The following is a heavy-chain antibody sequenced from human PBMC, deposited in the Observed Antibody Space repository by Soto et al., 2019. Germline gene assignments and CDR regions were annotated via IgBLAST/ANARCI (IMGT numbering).Heavy chain of an antibody. CDR3: AHVSDYGPDTPWFDY. V-gene: IGHV2-5*02. D-gene: IGHD4-17*01. Sequence: QITLKESGPPLVKPTQTLTLTCTFSGFSLSTSGVGVGWIRQPPGKALEWLALIYWDDDKRYSPSLKSRLTSTKDTSKIQVVLTITNMDPVDTATYYCAHVSDYGPDTPWFDYWGQGTLVTVSS. J-gene: IGHJ4*02. CDR2: IYWDDDK. CDR1: GFSLSTSGVG.